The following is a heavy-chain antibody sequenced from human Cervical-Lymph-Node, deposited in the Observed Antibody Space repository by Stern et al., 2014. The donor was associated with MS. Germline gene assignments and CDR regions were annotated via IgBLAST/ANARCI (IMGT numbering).Heavy chain of an antibody. Sequence: QLVQSGPEVKKPGASVMVSCKTSGYTFTNYYIHWVRQAPGQGLEWMGIINPNGSGTASAQKFQGRITMTTDTSTPNVYMRLITLTSEDTAMYCCTRAVGGVGREWGQGTLVFVSS. CDR1: GYTFTNYY. CDR3: TRAVGGVGRE. CDR2: INPNGSGT. V-gene: IGHV1-46*01. D-gene: IGHD3-16*01. J-gene: IGHJ4*02.